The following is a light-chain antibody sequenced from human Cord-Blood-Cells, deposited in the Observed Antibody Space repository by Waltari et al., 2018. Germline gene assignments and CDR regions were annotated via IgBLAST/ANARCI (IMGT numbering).Light chain of an antibody. V-gene: IGLV1-40*01. CDR3: QSYDSSLSGSV. CDR2: GNR. Sequence: QSVLTQPPSVSGAPGQRVTITCTGSSSNIGAGYDVHWYQQLPGTAPNLLIHGNRQRPPGAPVRFSGSKSGTSASLAIPGLQAEDEADYYCQSYDSSLSGSVFGGGTKLTVL. CDR1: SSNIGAGYD. J-gene: IGLJ2*01.